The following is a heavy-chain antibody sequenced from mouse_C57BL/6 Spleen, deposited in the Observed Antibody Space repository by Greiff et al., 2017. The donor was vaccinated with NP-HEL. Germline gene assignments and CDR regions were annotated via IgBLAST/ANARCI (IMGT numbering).Heavy chain of an antibody. CDR3: VANWYYFDY. D-gene: IGHD4-1*01. V-gene: IGHV1-22*01. CDR2: INPNNGGT. J-gene: IGHJ2*01. Sequence: EVQLQQSGPELVKPGASVKMSCKASGYTFTDYNMHWVKQSHGKSLEWIGYINPNNGGTSYNQKFKGKATLTVNKSSSTAYMELRSLTSGDSAVYYCVANWYYFDYWGQGTTLTVSS. CDR1: GYTFTDYN.